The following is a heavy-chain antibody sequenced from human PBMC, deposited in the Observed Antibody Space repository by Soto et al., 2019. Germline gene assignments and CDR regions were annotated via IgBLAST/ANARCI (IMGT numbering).Heavy chain of an antibody. CDR2: MKQDGSQK. D-gene: IGHD2-15*01. J-gene: IGHJ2*01. Sequence: EVQLVESGGGLVQPGGSLRLSCVASGFTFSGYWMTWDRQAPGKGLEWVANMKQDGSQKYYVDSVKGRFTISRDNAKNSLYLEMDSLRLEDTAVYYCARGWDGGNPDWYSDLWGRGTLVTVSS. V-gene: IGHV3-7*01. CDR1: GFTFSGYW. CDR3: ARGWDGGNPDWYSDL.